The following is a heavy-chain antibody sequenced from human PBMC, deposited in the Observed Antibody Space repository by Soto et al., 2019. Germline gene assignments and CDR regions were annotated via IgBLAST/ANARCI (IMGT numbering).Heavy chain of an antibody. V-gene: IGHV4-30-2*01. CDR2: IYHSGST. D-gene: IGHD3-9*01. Sequence: SETLSFTCAVSGGSISSGGYSWSWIRQPPGKGLEWIGYIYHSGSTYYNPSLKSRVTISVDRSKNTVYLQMNSLRAEDTAVYFCAKLPQYETLTGYLNYFDYWGPGILVTVSS. CDR1: GGSISSGGYS. CDR3: AKLPQYETLTGYLNYFDY. J-gene: IGHJ4*02.